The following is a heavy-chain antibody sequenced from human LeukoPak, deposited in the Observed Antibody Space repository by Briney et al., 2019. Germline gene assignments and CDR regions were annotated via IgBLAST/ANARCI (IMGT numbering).Heavy chain of an antibody. V-gene: IGHV3-74*01. J-gene: IGHJ4*02. CDR3: AKDRRVGVRGVLSPFFDY. D-gene: IGHD3-10*01. CDR1: GFTFSSYW. CDR2: INSDGSRT. Sequence: GGSLRLSCAASGFTFSSYWMHWVRQAPGKGLVWVSRINSDGSRTSYADSVKGRFTISRDNAKNSLYLQMDSLRAEDTAVYYCAKDRRVGVRGVLSPFFDYWGQGTLVTVSS.